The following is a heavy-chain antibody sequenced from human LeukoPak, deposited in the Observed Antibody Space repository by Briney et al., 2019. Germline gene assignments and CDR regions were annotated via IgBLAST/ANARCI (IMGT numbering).Heavy chain of an antibody. CDR2: IYSGGST. D-gene: IGHD3-16*01. Sequence: GGSLRLSCAASRFTFSSYAMSWVRQAPGKGLEWVSVIYSGGSTYYADSVKGRFIISRDNSKNTLYLQMNSLRAEDTAVYYCARMGSPQYDYWGQGTLVTVSS. J-gene: IGHJ4*02. V-gene: IGHV3-66*01. CDR3: ARMGSPQYDY. CDR1: RFTFSSYA.